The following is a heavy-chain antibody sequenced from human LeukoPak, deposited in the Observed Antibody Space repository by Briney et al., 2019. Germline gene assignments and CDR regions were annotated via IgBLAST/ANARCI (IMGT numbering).Heavy chain of an antibody. J-gene: IGHJ4*02. CDR2: IIPIFGTA. CDR3: ARDLYGSRSNY. Sequence: GASVTVSCKASGGTFSSYAISWVRQAPGQGLEWMGGIIPIFGTANYAQKFQGRVTITADKSTSTAYMELSSLRSEDTAVYYCARDLYGSRSNYWGQGTLVTVSS. V-gene: IGHV1-69*06. CDR1: GGTFSSYA. D-gene: IGHD3-10*01.